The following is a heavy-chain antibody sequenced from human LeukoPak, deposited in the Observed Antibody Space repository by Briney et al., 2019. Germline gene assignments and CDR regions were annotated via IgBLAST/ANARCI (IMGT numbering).Heavy chain of an antibody. J-gene: IGHJ3*02. Sequence: GGSLRLSCAASGFTFSTYGMHWVRQAPGKGLEWVAVISYDGTDQYYADSVKGRSTISRDNSKNTLSLQMNSLTTEDTAVYYCAKDLSPAGTGGNAFDIWGQGTMVTVSS. CDR3: AKDLSPAGTGGNAFDI. D-gene: IGHD6-13*01. CDR1: GFTFSTYG. V-gene: IGHV3-30*18. CDR2: ISYDGTDQ.